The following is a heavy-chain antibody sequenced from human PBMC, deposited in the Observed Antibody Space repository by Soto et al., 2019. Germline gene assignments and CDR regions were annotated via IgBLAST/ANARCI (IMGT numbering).Heavy chain of an antibody. V-gene: IGHV3-48*02. CDR3: ARDNKYSRSWGKTYGMDV. J-gene: IGHJ6*02. CDR2: LSSSSSTI. CDR1: GFIISTYT. D-gene: IGHD6-13*01. Sequence: GGSLRLSCSASGFIISTYTMGWVRLAPEKGLEWVSYLSSSSSTIYYADSVKGRFTISRDNAKNSLYLQMNSLRDEDTAVYYCARDNKYSRSWGKTYGMDVWGQGTTVTVSS.